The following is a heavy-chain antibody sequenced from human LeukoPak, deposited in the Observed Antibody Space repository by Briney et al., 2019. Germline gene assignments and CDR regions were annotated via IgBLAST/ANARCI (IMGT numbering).Heavy chain of an antibody. CDR2: ITSSSSTK. J-gene: IGHJ4*02. Sequence: GESLRLSCAASGFAFSSYSMNWVRQAPGKGLEWVSYITSSSSTKYYADSVKGRFTISRDNAKNSLYLQMNSLRAEDTAVYYCARIMTTLTTVEYWGQGTLVTVSS. CDR1: GFAFSSYS. D-gene: IGHD4-17*01. V-gene: IGHV3-48*01. CDR3: ARIMTTLTTVEY.